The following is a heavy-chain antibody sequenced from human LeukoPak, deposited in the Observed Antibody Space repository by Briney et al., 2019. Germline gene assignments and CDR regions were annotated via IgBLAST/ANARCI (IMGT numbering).Heavy chain of an antibody. V-gene: IGHV4-4*07. CDR2: IYTSGST. CDR3: ASWTTTNWFDP. CDR1: GYSISSGYY. D-gene: IGHD3/OR15-3a*01. Sequence: SETLSLTCTVSGYSISSGYYWGWIRQPAGKGLEWIGRIYTSGSTNYNPSLKSRVTMSVDTSKNQFSLKLGSVTAADTAVYYCASWTTTNWFDPWGQGTLVTVS. J-gene: IGHJ5*02.